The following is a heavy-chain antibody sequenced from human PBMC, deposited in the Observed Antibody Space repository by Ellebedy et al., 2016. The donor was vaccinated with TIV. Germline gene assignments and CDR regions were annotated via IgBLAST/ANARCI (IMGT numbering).Heavy chain of an antibody. CDR2: LTWNSGSI. J-gene: IGHJ4*02. CDR1: GFTFDDYA. D-gene: IGHD3-3*01. CDR3: AKDLYATADYYEIDY. Sequence: SLKISCEASGFTFDDYAMHWVRQSPGKGLEWVSGLTWNSGSIGYADSVKGRFTISSDNAKKSLYLQMNNLRAEDKALYYCAKDLYATADYYEIDYWGQGTLVTVSS. V-gene: IGHV3-9*01.